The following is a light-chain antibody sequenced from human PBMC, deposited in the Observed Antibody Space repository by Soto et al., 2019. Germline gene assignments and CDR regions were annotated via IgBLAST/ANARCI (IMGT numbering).Light chain of an antibody. CDR1: QSVSSSY. V-gene: IGKV3-20*01. CDR2: GAS. Sequence: EIVLTQSPGTLSLSPGERATLSCRASQSVSSSYLAWYQQKPGQAHRLLIYGASSRATGIPDRFSGSGSGTDFTLTISRLEPEDFSMYYCQQYGSSVFTFGPGTKVDIK. CDR3: QQYGSSVFT. J-gene: IGKJ3*01.